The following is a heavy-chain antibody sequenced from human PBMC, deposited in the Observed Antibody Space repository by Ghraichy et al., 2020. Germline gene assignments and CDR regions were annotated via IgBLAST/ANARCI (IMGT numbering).Heavy chain of an antibody. J-gene: IGHJ3*02. CDR1: GGSISSYY. CDR2: IYYSGST. Sequence: SETLSLTCTVSGGSISSYYWSWIRQPPGKGLEWIGYIYYSGSTNYNPSLKSRVTISVDTSKNQFSVKLSSVTAADTAVYYCARDCRDGYNCPDGFDIWGQGTMVTVSS. V-gene: IGHV4-59*01. D-gene: IGHD5-24*01. CDR3: ARDCRDGYNCPDGFDI.